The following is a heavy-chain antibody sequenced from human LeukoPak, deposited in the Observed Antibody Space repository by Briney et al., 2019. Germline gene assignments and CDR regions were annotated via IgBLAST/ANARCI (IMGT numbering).Heavy chain of an antibody. Sequence: GGSLRLSCAAPGLSFSNAWMSWVRQAPGKGLEWVGRTKSKTDGATTDYAAPVKGRFTISTDDSQNTLYLQMNSLKTEDTAVYYCTTFESWGQGTLVTVSS. CDR2: TKSKTDGATT. J-gene: IGHJ4*02. V-gene: IGHV3-15*01. CDR3: TTFES. CDR1: GLSFSNAW.